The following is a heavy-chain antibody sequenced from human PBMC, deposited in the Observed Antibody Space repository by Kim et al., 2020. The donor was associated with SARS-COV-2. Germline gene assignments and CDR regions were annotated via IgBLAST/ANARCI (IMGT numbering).Heavy chain of an antibody. CDR2: ISAYNGNT. CDR3: ARDRSSGYYEKKYYYYGMDV. CDR1: GYTFTSYG. V-gene: IGHV1-18*01. J-gene: IGHJ6*02. Sequence: ASVKVSCKASGYTFTSYGISWVRQAPGQGLEWMGWISAYNGNTNYAQKLQGRVTMTTDTSTSTAYMELRSLRSDDTAVYYCARDRSSGYYEKKYYYYGMDVWGQGTTVTVSS. D-gene: IGHD3-22*01.